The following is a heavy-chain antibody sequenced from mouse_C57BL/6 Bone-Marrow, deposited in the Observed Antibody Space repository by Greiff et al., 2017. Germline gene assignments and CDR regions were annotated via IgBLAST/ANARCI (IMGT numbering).Heavy chain of an antibody. J-gene: IGHJ4*01. CDR2: INPSSGYT. D-gene: IGHD2-4*01. Sequence: QVQLKQSGAELARPGASVKMSCKASGYTFTSYTMHWVKQRPGQGLEWIGYINPSSGYTKYNQKFKDKATLTADKSSSTAYMQLSSLTSEDSAVYYCARWGYDCGRPGYYSFDSWGQATSVTVSS. V-gene: IGHV1-4*01. CDR1: GYTFTSYT. CDR3: ARWGYDCGRPGYYSFDS.